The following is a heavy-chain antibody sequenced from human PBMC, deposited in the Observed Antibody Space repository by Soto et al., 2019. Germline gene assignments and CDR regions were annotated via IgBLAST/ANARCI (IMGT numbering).Heavy chain of an antibody. CDR1: GYTITSYA. V-gene: IGHV1-3*05. D-gene: IGHD2-15*01. Sequence: QVQLVQSGAEEKKPGASVKVSCKASGYTITSYAMQWVREAPGQRLEWMGWINAGNGNTKYSQKFQGRVTITRDTSASTAYMELSSLRSEDTAVYYCARGTVVTHFDDWGQGTLVTVSS. CDR2: INAGNGNT. CDR3: ARGTVVTHFDD. J-gene: IGHJ4*02.